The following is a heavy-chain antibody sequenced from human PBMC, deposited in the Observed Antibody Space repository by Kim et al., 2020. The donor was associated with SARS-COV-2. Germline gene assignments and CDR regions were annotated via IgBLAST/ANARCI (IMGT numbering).Heavy chain of an antibody. CDR1: GGTFSSYA. J-gene: IGHJ5*02. CDR2: IIPIFGTA. V-gene: IGHV1-69*13. CDR3: ARGTNRRVTIHNWFDP. Sequence: SVKVSCKASGGTFSSYAISWVRQAPGQGLEWMGGIIPIFGTANYAQKFQGRVTITADESTSTAYMELSSLRSEDTAVYYCARGTNRRVTIHNWFDPWGQGTLVTVSS. D-gene: IGHD3-3*01.